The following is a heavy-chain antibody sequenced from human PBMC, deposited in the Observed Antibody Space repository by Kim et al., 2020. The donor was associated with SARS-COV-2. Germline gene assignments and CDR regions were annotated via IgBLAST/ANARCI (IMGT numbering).Heavy chain of an antibody. D-gene: IGHD3-10*01. CDR2: IFSNDEK. J-gene: IGHJ5*02. CDR1: GFSLSNARMG. CDR3: ARYITMVRGVDGDWFDP. V-gene: IGHV2-26*01. Sequence: SGPTLVNPTETLTLTCTVSGFSLSNARMGVSWIRQPPGKALEWLAHIFSNDEKSYSTSLKSRLTISKDTSKSQVVLTMTNMDPVDTATYYCARYITMVRGVDGDWFDPWGQGTLVTVSS.